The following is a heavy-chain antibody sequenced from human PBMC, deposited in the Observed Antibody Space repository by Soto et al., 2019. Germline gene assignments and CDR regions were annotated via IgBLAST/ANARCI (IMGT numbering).Heavy chain of an antibody. CDR1: GFTFSSFA. D-gene: IGHD2-8*01. CDR3: AREGSQEVMYAAF. Sequence: LRLSCAASGFTFSSFAMHWVRQAPGKGLAWVAIIWYDGSQKYYADSVKGRFTISRDNSKNTLYLQMSSLRAEDTAVYFCAREGSQEVMYAAFWGQGTLVTVSS. CDR2: IWYDGSQK. V-gene: IGHV3-33*08. J-gene: IGHJ4*02.